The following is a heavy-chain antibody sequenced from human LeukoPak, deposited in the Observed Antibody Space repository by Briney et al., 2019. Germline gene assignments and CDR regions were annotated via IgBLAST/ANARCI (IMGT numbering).Heavy chain of an antibody. J-gene: IGHJ4*02. D-gene: IGHD6-19*01. Sequence: GESLKISCKGSGYSFTSYWIGWVRQKPGKGLEWMGIIYPGDSDTRYSPSFQGQVTISADKSISTAYLQWSSLKASDTAMYYCARHPAWYSSGWAPDYWGQGTLVTVSS. CDR1: GYSFTSYW. CDR2: IYPGDSDT. V-gene: IGHV5-51*01. CDR3: ARHPAWYSSGWAPDY.